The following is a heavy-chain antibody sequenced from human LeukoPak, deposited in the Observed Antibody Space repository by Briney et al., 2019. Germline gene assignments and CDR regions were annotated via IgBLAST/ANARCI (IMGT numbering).Heavy chain of an antibody. CDR3: ASTLAVAGRDAFDI. CDR2: IIPIFGTA. CDR1: GGTFSSYA. Sequence: SVKVSCKASGGTFSSYAISWVRQAPGQGLEWMGGIIPIFGTANYAQKFQGRVTITADESTSTAYMELSSLRSEDTAVYYCASTLAVAGRDAFDIWAKGQWSPSLQ. D-gene: IGHD6-19*01. J-gene: IGHJ3*02. V-gene: IGHV1-69*13.